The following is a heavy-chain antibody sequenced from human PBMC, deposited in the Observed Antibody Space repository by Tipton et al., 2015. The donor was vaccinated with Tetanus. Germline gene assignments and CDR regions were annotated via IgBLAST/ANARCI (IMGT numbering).Heavy chain of an antibody. V-gene: IGHV4-39*01. CDR2: IYYGGGT. D-gene: IGHD3-10*01. CDR3: ARHRGAWSPPDDY. Sequence: GLVKPSETLSLTCTVSGGPINSTPYFWGWIRQPPGKGLEWIGLIYYGGGTYYSPALKGRVTISVDTSKNQFSLKLSSVTAADTAIYYCARHRGAWSPPDDYWGQGTLVTVSP. CDR1: GGPINSTPYF. J-gene: IGHJ4*02.